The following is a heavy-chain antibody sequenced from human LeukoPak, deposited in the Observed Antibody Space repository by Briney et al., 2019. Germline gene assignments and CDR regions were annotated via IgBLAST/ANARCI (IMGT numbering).Heavy chain of an antibody. CDR2: IYYSGST. J-gene: IGHJ4*02. Sequence: SETLSLTCTVSGGSISSSSYYWGWVRQPPGKGLEWIGSIYYSGSTYYNPSLKSRVTIPVDTSKNQFSLKLSSVTAADTAVYYCARSITMVRGAADYWGQGTLVTVSS. CDR3: ARSITMVRGAADY. CDR1: GGSISSSSYY. D-gene: IGHD3-10*01. V-gene: IGHV4-39*07.